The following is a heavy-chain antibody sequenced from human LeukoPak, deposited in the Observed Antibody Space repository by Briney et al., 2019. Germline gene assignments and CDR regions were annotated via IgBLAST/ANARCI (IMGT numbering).Heavy chain of an antibody. CDR3: ARLGRLSSSSGFFDY. CDR1: GASISSSSYY. J-gene: IGHJ4*02. V-gene: IGHV4-39*01. CDR2: IYYGESP. Sequence: SETLFPTCTVSGASISSSSYYWGWVRQPPGKGLEWIGSIYYGESPYYTASLESRVTISVDTSNNQFSLKLSSVTAADTAVYYCARLGRLSSSSGFFDYWGQGALVTVSS. D-gene: IGHD6-6*01.